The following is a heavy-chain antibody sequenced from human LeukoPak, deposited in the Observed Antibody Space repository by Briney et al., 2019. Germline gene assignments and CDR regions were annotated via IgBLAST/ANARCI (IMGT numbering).Heavy chain of an antibody. CDR3: AIDRLGSSSAVVDY. CDR1: GFTFSSYG. Sequence: GGSLRLSCKSAGFTFSSYGMHWVRQAPGKGLEWVAVISYDGSNKYHVDSVKGRFTTSRDNSKNTLYLQMNSLRAEDTAVYYCAIDRLGSSSAVVDYWGQGTLVTVSS. CDR2: ISYDGSNK. D-gene: IGHD3-22*01. V-gene: IGHV3-30*03. J-gene: IGHJ4*02.